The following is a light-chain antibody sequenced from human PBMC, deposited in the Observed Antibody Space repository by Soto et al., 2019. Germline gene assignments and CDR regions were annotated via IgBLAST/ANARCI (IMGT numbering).Light chain of an antibody. CDR3: QQYNSYLYT. CDR2: KAS. J-gene: IGKJ2*01. Sequence: DIQMTQSPSTLSASVGDIVTITCRATQRISSWLAWYQQKPEKAPKLLIYKASSLESWFPSRFSGSGSGTEFTLTISSLQPDDFAAYYCQQYNSYLYTFGQGTKLEIK. V-gene: IGKV1-5*03. CDR1: QRISSW.